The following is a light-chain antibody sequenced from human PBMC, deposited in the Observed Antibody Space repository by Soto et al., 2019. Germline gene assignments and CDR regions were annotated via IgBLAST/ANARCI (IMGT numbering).Light chain of an antibody. CDR1: QRISTW. V-gene: IGKV1-5*03. CDR3: QQYTNYPWT. CDR2: EAS. J-gene: IGKJ1*01. Sequence: DIQMTQSPSTLSASVGDGVTITCRASQRISTWLAWYQQKPGKAPRLLIYEASRLESGVPSRISGSGSGTEFTLTISSLQPDDFATYYCQQYTNYPWTFGRGTKVDI.